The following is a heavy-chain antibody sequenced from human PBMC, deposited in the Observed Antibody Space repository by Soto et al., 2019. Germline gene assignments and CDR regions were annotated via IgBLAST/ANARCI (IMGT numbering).Heavy chain of an antibody. CDR1: GYTFTASY. J-gene: IGHJ4*02. V-gene: IGHV1-2*04. D-gene: IGHD5-12*01. CDR3: ARGGTRDGYNYGIYYFDY. CDR2: INPNSGGT. Sequence: VASVKVSCKASGYTFTASYIHWVRQAPGQGLEWMGWINPNSGGTNYAQKFQGWVTMTRDTSISTAYMELSRLRSDDTAVYYCARGGTRDGYNYGIYYFDYWGQGTLVTVSS.